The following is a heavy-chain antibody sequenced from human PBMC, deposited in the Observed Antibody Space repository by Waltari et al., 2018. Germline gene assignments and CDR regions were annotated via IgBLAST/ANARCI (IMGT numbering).Heavy chain of an antibody. V-gene: IGHV3-7*03. D-gene: IGHD3-3*01. CDR2: IKQDESEK. J-gene: IGHJ4*02. Sequence: DVHLVESGGGLVQPGGSLRLSCAASSFSFSGYWMSWVRQAPGGGLEWVANIKQDESEKYYLDSVKGRFTVSRDNARNSLYLQMNNLRAEDTAVYYCARDYDSYFDYWGQGTPVTVSS. CDR3: ARDYDSYFDY. CDR1: SFSFSGYW.